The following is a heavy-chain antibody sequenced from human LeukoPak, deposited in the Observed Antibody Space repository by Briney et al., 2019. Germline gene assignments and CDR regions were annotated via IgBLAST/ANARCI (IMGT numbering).Heavy chain of an antibody. CDR1: GGSISSGDYY. CDR2: IYYSGST. J-gene: IGHJ3*02. V-gene: IGHV4-30-4*08. CDR3: ASTLRLGVFGVADAFDI. D-gene: IGHD3-3*01. Sequence: SETLSLTCTVSGGSISSGDYYWSWIRQPPGKGLEWIGYIYYSGSTYYNPSLKSRVTISVDTSKNQFSLKLSSVTAADTAVYYCASTLRLGVFGVADAFDIWGQGTMVTVSS.